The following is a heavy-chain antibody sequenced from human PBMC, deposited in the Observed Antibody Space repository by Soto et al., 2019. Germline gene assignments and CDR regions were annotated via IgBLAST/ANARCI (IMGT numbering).Heavy chain of an antibody. CDR1: GYNFNCHS. CDR3: ARDRASGSFDY. J-gene: IGHJ4*02. D-gene: IGHD1-26*01. Sequence: QVPLGPTGSEAMQPGASVKVSCQGSGYNFNCHSKNLLRQAPGQGLEWMGWINPNTGNPTYEQGFTGRFVFSVDTSVSTVYLQIFSLKADDSAVYYCARDRASGSFDYWGQGTLVTVSS. CDR2: INPNTGNP. V-gene: IGHV7-4-1*01.